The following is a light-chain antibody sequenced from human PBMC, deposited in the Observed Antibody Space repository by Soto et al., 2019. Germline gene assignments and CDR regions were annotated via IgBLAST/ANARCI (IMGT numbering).Light chain of an antibody. CDR1: QSVSNNY. V-gene: IGKV3-20*01. Sequence: EIVLTQSPGTLSLSPGERATLSCRASQSVSNNYLAWYQQKPGQAPRLLIYGASNRATGIPDRFSASGSGTDFTLTISSLEPEDFAVYYCQQYGSLSWTFGQGTKVDIK. CDR3: QQYGSLSWT. CDR2: GAS. J-gene: IGKJ1*01.